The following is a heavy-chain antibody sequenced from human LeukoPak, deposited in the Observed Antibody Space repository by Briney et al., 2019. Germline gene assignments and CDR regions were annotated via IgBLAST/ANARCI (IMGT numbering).Heavy chain of an antibody. V-gene: IGHV3-74*01. D-gene: IGHD2-2*01. CDR3: ARENGGLIVVVPAAIYFDY. CDR1: GFTFSSYW. CDR2: INTDGSST. Sequence: PGGSLRLSCAASGFTFSSYWMHWVRQAPGKGLVWVSRINTDGSSTSYADSVKGRFTISRDNAKNTLYLQMNSLRAEDTAVYYCARENGGLIVVVPAAIYFDYWGQGTLVTVSS. J-gene: IGHJ4*02.